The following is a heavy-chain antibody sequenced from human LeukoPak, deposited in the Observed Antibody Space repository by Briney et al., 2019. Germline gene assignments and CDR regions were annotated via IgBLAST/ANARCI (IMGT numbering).Heavy chain of an antibody. CDR3: TTTLGGRDY. Sequence: GGSLRLSCAASGFTFSGSAMHWVRQGSGKGLEWVGRIRSKTYSYATAYAASVKGRFTISRDDSKNTAFLQMNNLRSEDTAVYYCTTTLGGRDYWGQGVLVTVSS. CDR2: IRSKTYSYAT. V-gene: IGHV3-73*01. CDR1: GFTFSGSA. J-gene: IGHJ4*02. D-gene: IGHD1-14*01.